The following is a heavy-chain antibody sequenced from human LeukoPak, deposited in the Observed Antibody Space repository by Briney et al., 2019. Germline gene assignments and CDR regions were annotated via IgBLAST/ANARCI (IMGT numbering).Heavy chain of an antibody. D-gene: IGHD3-10*01. CDR2: ISFDGSDK. Sequence: GRPLRLSCAASGFTFKSYPMHWVRQAPGKGLEWVGLISFDGSDKSYAASVEGRFTISRDNSKNMLYLQMNSLSAEDTAVYYCARVLGFGSPPAYWGQGTLVSVCS. CDR3: ARVLGFGSPPAY. CDR1: GFTFKSYP. V-gene: IGHV3-30*04. J-gene: IGHJ4*02.